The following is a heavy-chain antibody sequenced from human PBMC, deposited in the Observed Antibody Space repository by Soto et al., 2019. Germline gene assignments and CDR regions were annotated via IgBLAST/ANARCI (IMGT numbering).Heavy chain of an antibody. CDR1: GFTFSNYA. CDR2: ISGSGGTT. V-gene: IGHV3-23*01. D-gene: IGHD6-25*01. J-gene: IGHJ4*02. Sequence: EVKLLESGGGLVQPGRSLRLSCAASGFTFSNYAMSWVRQAPGQGLDWVSAISGSGGTTYYADSVKGRFTITRDNSKKTLFLQMNSLRAEDAAVYYCAKFFVEMVSNSGWPWSCHYWCQGTLVTVSS. CDR3: AKFFVEMVSNSGWPWSCHY.